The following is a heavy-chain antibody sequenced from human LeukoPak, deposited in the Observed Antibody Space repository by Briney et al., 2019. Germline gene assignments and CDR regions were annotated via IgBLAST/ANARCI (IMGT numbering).Heavy chain of an antibody. CDR3: ARRRWLTNAYYFDY. CDR2: IYHSGST. J-gene: IGHJ4*02. D-gene: IGHD5-24*01. Sequence: SETLSLTCAVSGGSISSGGYSWSWIRQPPGKGLEWIGYIYHSGSTYYNPSLKSRVTISVDRSKNQFSLKLSSVTAADTAVYYCARRRWLTNAYYFDYWGQGTLVTVSS. CDR1: GGSISSGGYS. V-gene: IGHV4-30-2*01.